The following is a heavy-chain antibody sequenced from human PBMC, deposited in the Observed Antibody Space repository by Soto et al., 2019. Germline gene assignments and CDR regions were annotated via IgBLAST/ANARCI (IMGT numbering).Heavy chain of an antibody. V-gene: IGHV3-23*01. CDR2: ISGSGDT. CDR3: ATYGGDSGGFEYFKY. CDR1: GLTFSSYG. J-gene: IGHJ1*01. D-gene: IGHD2-21*02. Sequence: EVQLLESGGGLVQPGGSLRLSCAASGLTFSSYGMTWVRQAPGKGLECVSAISGSGDTYNVDSLKGRFTISRDNSKSTLFLQMTSLRAEDTAVYYCATYGGDSGGFEYFKYWGQGTLVTVSS.